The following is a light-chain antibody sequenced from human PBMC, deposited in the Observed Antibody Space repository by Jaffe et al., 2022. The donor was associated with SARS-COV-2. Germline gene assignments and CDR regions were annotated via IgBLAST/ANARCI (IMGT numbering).Light chain of an antibody. CDR1: QSISNN. CDR2: GAS. V-gene: IGKV3-15*01. J-gene: IGKJ1*01. CDR3: HQYNIWPPKT. Sequence: EIVLTQSPAALSVSPGERATLSCRASQSISNNLAWYQQRPGQAPRLLIFGASTRATGIPARFSGTGSGTEFTLTISSLQSEDFAVYYCHQYNIWPPKTFGQGTKVEIK.